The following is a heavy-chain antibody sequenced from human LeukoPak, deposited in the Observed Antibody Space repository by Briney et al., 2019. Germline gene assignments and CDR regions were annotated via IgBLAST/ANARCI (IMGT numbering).Heavy chain of an antibody. D-gene: IGHD1-26*01. V-gene: IGHV3-7*01. J-gene: IGHJ4*01. CDR1: GSTFTTYW. CDR2: IKHDGSER. CDR3: KSGGAAPGSFDY. Sequence: GGSLRLSCAASGSTFTTYWMSWMRRAPGKGPQWVANIKHDGSERYYVDSVKGRFTISRDNAKNSLFLQMNSLGVEDTAVYYCKSGGAAPGSFDYWGHGALVTVSS.